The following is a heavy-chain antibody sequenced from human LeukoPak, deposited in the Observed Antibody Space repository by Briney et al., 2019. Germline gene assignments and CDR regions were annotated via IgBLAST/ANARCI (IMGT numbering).Heavy chain of an antibody. V-gene: IGHV1-69*06. CDR2: IIPIFGTT. CDR1: GGTFSSYG. CDR3: ARDYYYDSSGYHPAEYFNH. D-gene: IGHD3-22*01. Sequence: SVKVSCKASGGTFSSYGISWVRQAPGQGLEWMARIIPIFGTTNYAQKFQGRVTITADTSTSIAYMDLRSLRSEDTAVYYCARDYYYDSSGYHPAEYFNHWGQGTLVTVSS. J-gene: IGHJ1*01.